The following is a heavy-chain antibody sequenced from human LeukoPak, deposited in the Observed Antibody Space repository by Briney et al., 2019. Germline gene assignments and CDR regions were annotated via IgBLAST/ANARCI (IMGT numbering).Heavy chain of an antibody. V-gene: IGHV1-24*01. D-gene: IGHD5-24*01. Sequence: ASVKVSCKVSGYTLTELSMHWVRQAPGKGLEWMGGFDPEDGETIYAQKFQGRVTMTEDTSTDTAYMELSSLRSEDTAVYYCATGLRRDGYNRNYWGQEPWSPSPQ. CDR3: ATGLRRDGYNRNY. J-gene: IGHJ4*01. CDR1: GYTLTELS. CDR2: FDPEDGET.